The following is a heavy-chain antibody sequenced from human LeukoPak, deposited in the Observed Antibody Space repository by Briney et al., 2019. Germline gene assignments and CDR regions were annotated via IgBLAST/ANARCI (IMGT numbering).Heavy chain of an antibody. CDR2: INPNSGGT. V-gene: IGHV1-2*02. D-gene: IGHD5-12*01. CDR3: ARSAGGYDNFDY. CDR1: GYTSTGYY. J-gene: IGHJ4*02. Sequence: GASVKVSCKASGYTSTGYYMHWVRQAPGQGLEWMGWINPNSGGTNYAQKFQGRVTMTRDTSISTAYMELSRLRSDDTAVYYCARSAGGYDNFDYWGQGTLVTVSS.